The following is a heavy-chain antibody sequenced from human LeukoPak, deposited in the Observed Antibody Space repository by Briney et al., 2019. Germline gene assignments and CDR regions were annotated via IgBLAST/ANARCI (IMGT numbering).Heavy chain of an antibody. D-gene: IGHD2-15*01. CDR2: INHSGST. Sequence: KPSETLSLTCAVYGGSFSGYYWSWIRQPPGKGLEWIGEINHSGSTNYNPSLKSRVTISVDTSKNQFSLKLSSVTAADTAVYYCARTSGNCSGGSCYLLRRSDYWGQGTLVTVSS. J-gene: IGHJ4*02. V-gene: IGHV4-34*01. CDR3: ARTSGNCSGGSCYLLRRSDY. CDR1: GGSFSGYY.